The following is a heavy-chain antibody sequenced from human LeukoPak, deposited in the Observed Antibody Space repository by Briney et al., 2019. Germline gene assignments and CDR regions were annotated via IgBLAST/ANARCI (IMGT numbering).Heavy chain of an antibody. J-gene: IGHJ5*02. CDR3: AKDGAIVATSGWFDP. D-gene: IGHD5-12*01. Sequence: GGSLRLSCAASGFTFSSYSMNWVRQAPGKGLEWVSSISSSSSYIYYADSVKGRFTISRDNAKNSLYLQMNSLRAEDTAVYYCAKDGAIVATSGWFDPWGQGTLVTVSS. V-gene: IGHV3-21*01. CDR1: GFTFSSYS. CDR2: ISSSSSYI.